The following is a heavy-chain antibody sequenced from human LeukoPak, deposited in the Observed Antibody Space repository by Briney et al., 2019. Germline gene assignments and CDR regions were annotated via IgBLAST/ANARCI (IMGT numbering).Heavy chain of an antibody. Sequence: GASVKVSCKASGYTFTAYYIHWFRQAPGQGLEWMGWINPNSGGTNYAQKFQGRFAMTRDTSITTVYMELSSLRSDDTAVYYCARGPNTGSFDYWGQGTLVTVSS. D-gene: IGHD1-26*01. CDR3: ARGPNTGSFDY. J-gene: IGHJ4*02. CDR1: GYTFTAYY. CDR2: INPNSGGT. V-gene: IGHV1-2*02.